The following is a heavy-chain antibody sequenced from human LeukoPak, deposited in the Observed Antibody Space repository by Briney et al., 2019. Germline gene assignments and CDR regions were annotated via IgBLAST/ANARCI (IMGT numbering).Heavy chain of an antibody. CDR2: ISAYNGNT. CDR3: ARMGWLRASTAGNEYFQH. V-gene: IGHV1-18*01. Sequence: ASVKVSCKASGYTFTSYGISWVRQAPGQVLEWMGWISAYNGNTNYAQKLQGRGIMSTDTSTSTAYMERRSLRSDDTAVYYCARMGWLRASTAGNEYFQHWGQGTLVTVCS. CDR1: GYTFTSYG. D-gene: IGHD5-12*01. J-gene: IGHJ1*01.